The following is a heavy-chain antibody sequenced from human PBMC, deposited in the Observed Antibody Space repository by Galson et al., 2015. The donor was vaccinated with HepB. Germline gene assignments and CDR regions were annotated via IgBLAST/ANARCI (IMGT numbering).Heavy chain of an antibody. D-gene: IGHD4-17*01. CDR2: INTNTGNP. CDR3: ARDRSAVTTLLPNWFDP. CDR1: GYTFTSYA. J-gene: IGHJ5*02. Sequence: SVKVSCKASGYTFTSYAMNWVRQAPGQGLEWMGWINTNTGNPTYAQGFTGRFVFSLDTSVSTAYLQISSLKAEDTAVYYCARDRSAVTTLLPNWFDPWGQGTLVTVSS. V-gene: IGHV7-4-1*02.